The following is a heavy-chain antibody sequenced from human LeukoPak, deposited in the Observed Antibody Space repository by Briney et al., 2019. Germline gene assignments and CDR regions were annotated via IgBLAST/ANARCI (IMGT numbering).Heavy chain of an antibody. CDR2: IWYDGSNK. D-gene: IGHD3-10*01. V-gene: IGHV3-33*06. J-gene: IGHJ4*02. Sequence: PGGSLRLSCAASGFTFSSYGMHWGRQAPGKGLEWVAVIWYDGSNKYYADSVKGRFTISRDNSKNTLYLQMNSLRAEDTAVYYCAKDFWFGESPLFDYWGQGTLVTVSS. CDR1: GFTFSSYG. CDR3: AKDFWFGESPLFDY.